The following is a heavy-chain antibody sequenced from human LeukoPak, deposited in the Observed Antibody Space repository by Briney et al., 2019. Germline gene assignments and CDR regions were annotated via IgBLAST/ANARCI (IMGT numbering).Heavy chain of an antibody. CDR3: ARGDGGNGGGVDY. V-gene: IGHV1-46*01. CDR2: INPSGGST. J-gene: IGHJ4*02. D-gene: IGHD4-23*01. Sequence: ASVKVSCKASGYTFTSYNMHWVRQAPGQGLEWMGIINPSGGSTSYAQKLQGRVTMTRDMSTSTVYMELSSLRSEDTAVYYCARGDGGNGGGVDYWGQGTLVTVSS. CDR1: GYTFTSYN.